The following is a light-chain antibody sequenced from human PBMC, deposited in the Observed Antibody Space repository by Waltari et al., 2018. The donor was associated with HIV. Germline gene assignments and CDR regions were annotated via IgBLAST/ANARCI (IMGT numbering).Light chain of an antibody. CDR1: TSTIGSND. V-gene: IGLV1-47*01. CDR3: VAWDDSLRGVV. CDR2: RNN. J-gene: IGLJ2*01. Sequence: SVLPQPPSASGTPGQRVTISCSGSTSTIGSNDVCWYQHLPGAAPKLLIHRNNQRPSGVPDRFSGSTSGTSASLAISGLRSEDEADYYCVAWDDSLRGVVFGGGTKVAAL.